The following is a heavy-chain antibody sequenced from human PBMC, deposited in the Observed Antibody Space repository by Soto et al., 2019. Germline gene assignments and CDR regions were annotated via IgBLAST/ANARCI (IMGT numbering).Heavy chain of an antibody. V-gene: IGHV3-30*18. Sequence: QVQLVESGGGVVQPGRSLRLSCAGSGFTFRNYGMHWVRQAPGKGLEWVAVVSQDGNTQHYADSVKGRFTISRDNSKNTLYLQMSSLRAEDTAVYYCANETFEHSISSDDSWGQGTLVTVSS. CDR3: ANETFEHSISSDDS. CDR1: GFTFRNYG. D-gene: IGHD6-6*01. CDR2: VSQDGNTQ. J-gene: IGHJ4*02.